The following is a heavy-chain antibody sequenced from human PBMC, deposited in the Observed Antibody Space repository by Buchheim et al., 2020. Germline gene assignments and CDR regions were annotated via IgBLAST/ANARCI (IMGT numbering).Heavy chain of an antibody. V-gene: IGHV4-30-4*01. D-gene: IGHD5-18*01. J-gene: IGHJ5*02. CDR3: ARGPDIAMIKGDWFDP. CDR2: IYYSGST. Sequence: QVQLQESGPGLVKPSQTLSLTCTVSGGSIGSGDYYWSWIRQPPGKGLEWIGYIYYSGSTYYKLSLKSRVTISVDTSKNHFSLKLSSVTAADTAVYYCARGPDIAMIKGDWFDPWGQGTL. CDR1: GGSIGSGDYY.